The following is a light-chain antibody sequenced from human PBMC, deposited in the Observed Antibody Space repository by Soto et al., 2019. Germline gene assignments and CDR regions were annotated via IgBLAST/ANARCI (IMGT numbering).Light chain of an antibody. CDR2: KAS. CDR1: QSIGSW. Sequence: DIQMTQSPPTLSASVGDRVTITCRASQSIGSWLAWHQQEPGKAPKLLIYKASSLESGVPSRFSGRGSGTEFTLSISSLQPDDSATYYCQQYDSYPLTFGGGTKVDIK. V-gene: IGKV1-5*03. CDR3: QQYDSYPLT. J-gene: IGKJ4*01.